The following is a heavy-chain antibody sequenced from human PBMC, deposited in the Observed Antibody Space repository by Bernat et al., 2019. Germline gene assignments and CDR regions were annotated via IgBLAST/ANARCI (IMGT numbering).Heavy chain of an antibody. CDR3: AREVEQWLAKDFDY. Sequence: QVQLQESGPGLVKPSETLSLTCAVSGYSISSGYYWGWIRQPPGKGLEWIGSIYHSGSTYYNPSLKSRVTISVDTSKNQFSLKLSSVTAADTAVYYCAREVEQWLAKDFDYWGQGTLVTVSS. J-gene: IGHJ4*02. CDR2: IYHSGST. CDR1: GYSISSGYY. D-gene: IGHD6-19*01. V-gene: IGHV4-38-2*02.